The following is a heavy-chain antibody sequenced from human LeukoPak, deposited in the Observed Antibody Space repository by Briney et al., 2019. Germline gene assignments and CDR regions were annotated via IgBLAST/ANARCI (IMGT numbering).Heavy chain of an antibody. V-gene: IGHV1-46*01. CDR1: GYTFTSYY. Sequence: ASVKVSCKASGYTFTSYYMHWVRQAPGQGLEWMGIINPSGGSTSYAQKFQGRVTMTTDTSTSTAYMELRSLRSDDTAVYYCARDGYNWNSILYYYYMDVWGKGTTVTVSS. CDR3: ARDGYNWNSILYYYYMDV. J-gene: IGHJ6*03. D-gene: IGHD1-7*01. CDR2: INPSGGST.